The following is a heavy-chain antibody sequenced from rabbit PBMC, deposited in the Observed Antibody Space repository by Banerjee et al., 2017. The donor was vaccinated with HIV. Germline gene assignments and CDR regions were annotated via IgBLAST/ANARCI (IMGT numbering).Heavy chain of an antibody. CDR1: GFDLSSYG. CDR3: GSYSSGWAFNL. J-gene: IGHJ4*01. D-gene: IGHD4-1*01. CDR2: IDPVFGST. V-gene: IGHV1S47*01. Sequence: QEQLKESGGGLVQPGGSLKLSCKASGFDLSSYGVSWVRQAPGKGLEWIGYIDPVFGSTYYASWVNGRFTISSHNAQNTLYLQLNSLTAADTATYFCGSYSSGWAFNLWGQGTLVTVS.